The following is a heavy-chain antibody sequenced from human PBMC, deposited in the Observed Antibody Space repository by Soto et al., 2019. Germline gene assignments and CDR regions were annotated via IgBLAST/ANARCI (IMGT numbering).Heavy chain of an antibody. D-gene: IGHD3-22*01. J-gene: IGHJ3*02. CDR2: IYYSGST. V-gene: IGHV4-59*13. CDR1: GGSISGYY. Sequence: SETLSLTCTVSGGSISGYYWSWIRQSPEKGLEWIGYIYYSGSTNYNPSLKSRVTISVDTSKNQFSLKLSSVTAADTAVYYCARGDSGNDAFDIWGQGTMVTVPS. CDR3: ARGDSGNDAFDI.